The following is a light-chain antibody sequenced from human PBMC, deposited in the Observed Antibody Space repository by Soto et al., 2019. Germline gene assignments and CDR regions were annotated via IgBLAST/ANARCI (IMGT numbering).Light chain of an antibody. V-gene: IGKV1-27*01. CDR3: QKYNSAPWT. CDR2: AAS. J-gene: IGKJ1*01. Sequence: DIPMTQSPSSLSASVGDRVTVTCRASQDISIYLAWYQQKPGKVPKLLIYAASTLQSGVPSRFSGSGSGTDFTLTISSLQPEDVATYYCQKYNSAPWTFGQGTKVEIK. CDR1: QDISIY.